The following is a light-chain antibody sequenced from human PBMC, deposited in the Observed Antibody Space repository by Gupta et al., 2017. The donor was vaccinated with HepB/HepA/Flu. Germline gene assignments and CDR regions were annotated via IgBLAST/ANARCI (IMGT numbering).Light chain of an antibody. CDR2: KVS. V-gene: IGKV2-30*01. CDR1: QSLVYSDGDTY. CDR3: RQGTHWPPIT. Sequence: DVVMTQSPVSLAVTLGQPASISCKSSQSLVYSDGDTYLNWFHQRPGQSPRRLIYKVSNRDSGVPDRFSGSGSGTGFTLKISRGEAEDVGIYYCRQGTHWPPITFGHGTRLEI. J-gene: IGKJ5*01.